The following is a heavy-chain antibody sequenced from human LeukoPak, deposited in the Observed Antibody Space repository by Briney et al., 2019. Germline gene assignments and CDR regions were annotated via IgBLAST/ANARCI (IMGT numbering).Heavy chain of an antibody. V-gene: IGHV4-59*01. CDR3: ARAPERWYSYGSYTYYYMDV. D-gene: IGHD5-18*01. CDR1: GGSISSYY. J-gene: IGHJ6*03. Sequence: SETLSLTCTVSGGSISSYYWNWIRQPPGKGLEWIGSISYSGSTNYNPSLESRVTISVDTSKNQISLNLSPVTAADTTVYYCARAPERWYSYGSYTYYYMDVWGKGTTVTVSS. CDR2: ISYSGST.